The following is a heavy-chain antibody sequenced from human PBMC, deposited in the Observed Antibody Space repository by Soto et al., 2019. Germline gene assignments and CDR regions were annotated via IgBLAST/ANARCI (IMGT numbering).Heavy chain of an antibody. CDR1: GGSISSSSYY. CDR2: IYYSGST. D-gene: IGHD2-15*01. V-gene: IGHV4-39*01. CDR3: ARLLEYYGMDV. J-gene: IGHJ6*02. Sequence: SETLSLTCTVSGGSISSSSYYWGWIRQPPGKGLEWIGSIYYSGSTYYNPSLKSRVTISVDTSKNQFSLKLSSVTAADTAVYYCARLLEYYGMDVWGQGTRVTVSS.